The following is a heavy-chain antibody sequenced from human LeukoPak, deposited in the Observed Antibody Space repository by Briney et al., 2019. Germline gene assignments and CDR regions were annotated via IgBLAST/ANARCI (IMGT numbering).Heavy chain of an antibody. Sequence: GASVKVACKASGYTFTGYYMHWVRQAPGQGLEWMGWINPNSGGTNYAQKFQGRVTMTRDTSISTAYMELSRLRSDDTAVYYCARRGSGSSYYFDYSGQGTLVTVSS. V-gene: IGHV1-2*02. D-gene: IGHD3-10*01. CDR2: INPNSGGT. CDR3: ARRGSGSSYYFDY. CDR1: GYTFTGYY. J-gene: IGHJ4*02.